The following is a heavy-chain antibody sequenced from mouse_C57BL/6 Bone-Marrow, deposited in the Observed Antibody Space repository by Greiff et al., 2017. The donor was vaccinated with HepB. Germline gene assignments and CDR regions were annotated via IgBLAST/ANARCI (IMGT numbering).Heavy chain of an antibody. CDR2: IYPRSGNT. CDR1: GYTFTSYG. V-gene: IGHV1-81*01. J-gene: IGHJ3*01. Sequence: QLQQSGAELARPGASVKLSCKASGYTFTSYGISWVKQRTGQGLEWIGEIYPRSGNTYYNEKFKGKATLTADKSSSTAYMELRSLTSEDSAVYFCALYDYDEDWFAYWGQGTLVTVSA. D-gene: IGHD2-4*01. CDR3: ALYDYDEDWFAY.